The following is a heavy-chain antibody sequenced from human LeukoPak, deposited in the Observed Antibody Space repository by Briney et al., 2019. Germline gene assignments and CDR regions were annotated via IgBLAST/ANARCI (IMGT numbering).Heavy chain of an antibody. CDR1: GGSISSSSYY. CDR3: ATGPTGYSYGRVDY. Sequence: KPSETLSLTCTVSGGSISSSSYYWGWIRQPPGKGLEWIGSIYYSGSTYYNPSLKSRVTISVDTSKNQFSLKLSSVTAADTAVYYCATGPTGYSYGRVDYWGQGTLVTVSS. D-gene: IGHD5-18*01. J-gene: IGHJ4*02. V-gene: IGHV4-39*07. CDR2: IYYSGST.